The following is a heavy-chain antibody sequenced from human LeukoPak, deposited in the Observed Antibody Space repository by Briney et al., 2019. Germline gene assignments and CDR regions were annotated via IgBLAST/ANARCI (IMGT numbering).Heavy chain of an antibody. J-gene: IGHJ6*02. Sequence: EASVKVSCKASGGTFSSYAISWVRPAPGQGLEWMGRIIPILGIANYAQKFQGRVTITADKSTSTAYMELSSLRSEDTAVYYCASLPHPKRGIFGVVISLFHGMDVWGQGTTVTVSS. CDR1: GGTFSSYA. CDR3: ASLPHPKRGIFGVVISLFHGMDV. D-gene: IGHD3-3*01. CDR2: IIPILGIA. V-gene: IGHV1-69*04.